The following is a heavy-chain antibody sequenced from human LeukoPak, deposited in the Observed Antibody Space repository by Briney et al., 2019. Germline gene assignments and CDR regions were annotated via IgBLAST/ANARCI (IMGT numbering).Heavy chain of an antibody. CDR1: GFTFSSHW. D-gene: IGHD5-18*01. V-gene: IGHV3-74*01. CDR2: INSDGTDT. Sequence: GGSLRLSCVASGFTFSSHWMHWVRQAPGKGLVRVSRINSDGTDTNHADSVKGRSTISRDNARNTLFLQMHSLRAEDTAVYYCARGSSGYYTGVDSWGQGVLVSVSS. CDR3: ARGSSGYYTGVDS. J-gene: IGHJ5*01.